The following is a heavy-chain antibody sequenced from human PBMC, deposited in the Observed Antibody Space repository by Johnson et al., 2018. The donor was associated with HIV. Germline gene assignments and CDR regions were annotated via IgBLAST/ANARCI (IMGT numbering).Heavy chain of an antibody. CDR3: ARGTPGDYDSSGYYRGSEAFDI. V-gene: IGHV3-20*04. CDR1: GITFDDYG. J-gene: IGHJ3*02. Sequence: VQLVESGGGVVRPGGSLRLSCAASGITFDDYGMSWVRQAPGKGLEWVSGINWNGGSTGYADSVKGRFTISRDNSKNTLYLQMNSLRAEDTAVYYCARGTPGDYDSSGYYRGSEAFDIWGQGTMVTVSS. CDR2: INWNGGST. D-gene: IGHD3-22*01.